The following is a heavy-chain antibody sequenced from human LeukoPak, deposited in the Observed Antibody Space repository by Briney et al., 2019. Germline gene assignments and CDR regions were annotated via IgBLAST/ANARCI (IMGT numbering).Heavy chain of an antibody. J-gene: IGHJ4*02. V-gene: IGHV4-34*01. Sequence: PSETLSLTCAVYGRSFSGYYWSWTRQPPGKGLEWIGEINHSGSTNYNPSLKSRVSISVDSSKNQFSLKVSSVTAAHTAVYYCARGSDTAAGLYWGQGTLVTVSS. D-gene: IGHD6-13*01. CDR3: ARGSDTAAGLY. CDR2: INHSGST. CDR1: GRSFSGYY.